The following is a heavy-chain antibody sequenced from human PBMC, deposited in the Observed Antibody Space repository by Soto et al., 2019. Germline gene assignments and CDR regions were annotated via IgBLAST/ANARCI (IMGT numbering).Heavy chain of an antibody. CDR2: ISAYNGNT. Sequence: ASVKGSCKASGYTFTSYCISWVRQAPGQGLEWMGWISAYNGNTNYAQKLQGRVTMTTDTSTSTAYMELRSLRSDDTAVYYCARVIVATITGDYFDYWGQGTLVTVSS. CDR3: ARVIVATITGDYFDY. CDR1: GYTFTSYC. V-gene: IGHV1-18*01. J-gene: IGHJ4*02. D-gene: IGHD5-12*01.